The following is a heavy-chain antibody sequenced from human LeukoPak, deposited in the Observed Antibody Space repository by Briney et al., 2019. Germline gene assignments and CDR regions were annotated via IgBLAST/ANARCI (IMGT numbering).Heavy chain of an antibody. CDR1: GGSISSSSFY. CDR2: IYYSGST. Sequence: SETLSLTCTVSGGSISSSSFYWGWIRQPPGKGLEWIGYIYYSGSTYYNPSLKSRVTISVDTSKNQFSLKLSSVTAADTAVYYCARGTIYFDYWGQGTLVTVSS. V-gene: IGHV4-30-4*08. CDR3: ARGTIYFDY. J-gene: IGHJ4*02. D-gene: IGHD3-3*01.